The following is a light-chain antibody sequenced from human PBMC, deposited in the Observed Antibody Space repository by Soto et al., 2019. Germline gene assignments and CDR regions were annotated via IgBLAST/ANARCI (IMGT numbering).Light chain of an antibody. CDR3: QESYTTPPST. CDR2: GSS. CDR1: QSMATY. V-gene: IGKV1-39*01. Sequence: DIQMTQSPSSLSASVGDRVTITCRASQSMATYLNWYQQKPGKAPKLLIYGSSSLQSGVPSRFSGSRSGTDFTFTISSLQPEDFATYYCQESYTTPPSTFGQGTKVDIK. J-gene: IGKJ1*01.